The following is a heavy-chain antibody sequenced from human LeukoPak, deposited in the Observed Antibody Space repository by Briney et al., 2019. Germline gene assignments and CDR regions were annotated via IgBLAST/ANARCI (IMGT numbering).Heavy chain of an antibody. D-gene: IGHD3-22*01. Sequence: GASVKVSCKASGYTFTSYYMHWVRQAPGQGLEWMGITNPSGGSTSYAQKFQGRVTMTRDTSTSTVYMELSSLRSEDTAVYYCASDYYDSSGHLGPFDYWGQGTLVTVSS. CDR2: TNPSGGST. V-gene: IGHV1-46*01. CDR1: GYTFTSYY. CDR3: ASDYYDSSGHLGPFDY. J-gene: IGHJ4*02.